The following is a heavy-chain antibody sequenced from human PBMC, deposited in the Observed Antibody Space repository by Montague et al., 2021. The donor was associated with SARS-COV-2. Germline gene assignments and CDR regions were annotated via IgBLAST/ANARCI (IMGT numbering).Heavy chain of an antibody. D-gene: IGHD3-3*01. J-gene: IGHJ6*03. V-gene: IGHV4-59*01. CDR2: IYYSGST. CDR3: ARVDGGYDYWSGQYYSYYYIDV. Sequence: SETLSLTCTVSGGSISSYYWSWIRQPPGKGLEWIGYIYYSGSTNYNPSLKSRVTISVDTSKNQFSLKLSSVTAADTAVYSCARVDGGYDYWSGQYYSYYYIDVWGKGTPVTVSS. CDR1: GGSISSYY.